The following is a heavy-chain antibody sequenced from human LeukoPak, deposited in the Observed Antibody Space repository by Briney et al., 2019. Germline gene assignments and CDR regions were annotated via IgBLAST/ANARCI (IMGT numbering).Heavy chain of an antibody. J-gene: IGHJ6*02. D-gene: IGHD3-3*01. Sequence: SGPTLVKPTETLTLTCTVSGFSLSNARMGASWIRQPPGKALEWLAHIFSNDEKSYSTSQKSRLTISKDTSKSQVVLTMTNMDPVDTATYYCARIPLTEYDFWSGYYPYYYYGVDVWGQGTTVTVSS. CDR3: ARIPLTEYDFWSGYYPYYYYGVDV. V-gene: IGHV2-26*01. CDR1: GFSLSNARMG. CDR2: IFSNDEK.